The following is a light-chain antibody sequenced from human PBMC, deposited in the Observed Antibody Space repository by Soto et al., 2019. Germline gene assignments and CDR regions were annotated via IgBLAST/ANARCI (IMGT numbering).Light chain of an antibody. CDR2: GAS. CDR1: QSVSSSY. V-gene: IGKV3-20*01. CDR3: QLRWVT. J-gene: IGKJ3*01. Sequence: EIVLTQSPGTLSLSPGERATLSCRASQSVSSSYLAWYQQKPGQAPRLLIYGASSRATGIPDRFSGSGSGTDFTLTISRLEPEDFAVYYCQLRWVTFGPGTKVDIK.